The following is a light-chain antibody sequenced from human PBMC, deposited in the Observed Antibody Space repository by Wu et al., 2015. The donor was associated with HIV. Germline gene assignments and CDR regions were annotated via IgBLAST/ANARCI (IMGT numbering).Light chain of an antibody. CDR2: GAV. CDR3: QQYGSSPPLT. V-gene: IGKV3-15*01. CDR1: QSVRDD. Sequence: EIVMTQSPATLSVSPGERVTLSCRASQSVRDDLAWYQQKPGQAPRLLIYGAVTRTTAAIPARFTLTISGLQSEDFAVYYCQQYGSSPPLTFGGGT. J-gene: IGKJ4*01.